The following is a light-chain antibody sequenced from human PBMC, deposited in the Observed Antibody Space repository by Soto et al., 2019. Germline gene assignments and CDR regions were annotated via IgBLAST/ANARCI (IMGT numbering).Light chain of an antibody. CDR3: QQLNIFPPLFT. J-gene: IGKJ3*01. Sequence: DIQLIQSPFFLSASVGDRVTITCRASQGIRSYLAWYQQRPGKGPELLIYGASTLRTGVASRFSGSGSGTEFTLTISSLQPEDFATYFCQQLNIFPPLFTFGPGTKVDIK. V-gene: IGKV1-9*01. CDR1: QGIRSY. CDR2: GAS.